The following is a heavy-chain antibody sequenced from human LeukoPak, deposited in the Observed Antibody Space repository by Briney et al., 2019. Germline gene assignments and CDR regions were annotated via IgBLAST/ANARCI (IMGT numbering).Heavy chain of an antibody. J-gene: IGHJ4*02. Sequence: SVKVSCKASGGTYSSYAISWVRQAPGQGLEWMGGIIPIFGTANYAQKFQGRVTITADESTSTAYMELSSLRSEDTAVYYCARDKQRYYDSSGYYLHFDYWGQGTLATVSS. CDR2: IIPIFGTA. D-gene: IGHD3-22*01. CDR1: GGTYSSYA. V-gene: IGHV1-69*13. CDR3: ARDKQRYYDSSGYYLHFDY.